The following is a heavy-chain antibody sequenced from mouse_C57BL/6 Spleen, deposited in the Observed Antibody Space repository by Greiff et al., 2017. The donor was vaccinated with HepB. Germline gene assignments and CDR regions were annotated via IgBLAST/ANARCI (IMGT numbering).Heavy chain of an antibody. J-gene: IGHJ2*01. CDR1: GYTFTSYW. Sequence: QVQLQQPGAELVMPGASVKLSCKASGYTFTSYWMHWVKQRPGQGLEWIGEIDPSDSYTNYNQKFKGKSTVTVDKSSSTAYMQLSSLTSEDSAVYYCARRRLRSYFDYWGQGTTLTVSS. CDR2: IDPSDSYT. CDR3: ARRRLRSYFDY. D-gene: IGHD1-1*01. V-gene: IGHV1-69*01.